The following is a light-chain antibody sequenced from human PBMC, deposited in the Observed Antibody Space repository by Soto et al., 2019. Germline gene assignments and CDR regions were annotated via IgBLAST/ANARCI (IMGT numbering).Light chain of an antibody. CDR1: SSDVGDYNY. CDR3: SSYAGSNNVV. J-gene: IGLJ2*01. V-gene: IGLV2-8*01. CDR2: EVN. Sequence: QSVLTQPPSASGSPGQSVTISCTGTSSDVGDYNYVSWYQQHPGKAPKLMIYEVNQRPSGVPDRFSGSKSGNTASLTVSGLQADDEADYYCSSYAGSNNVVFGGGTKLTVL.